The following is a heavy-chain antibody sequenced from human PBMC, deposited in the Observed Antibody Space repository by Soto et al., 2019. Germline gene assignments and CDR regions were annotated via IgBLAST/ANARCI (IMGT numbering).Heavy chain of an antibody. V-gene: IGHV3-33*01. CDR1: GFTFSSYG. D-gene: IGHD6-13*01. Sequence: GGSLRLSCAASGFTFSSYGMHWVRQAPGKGLEWVAVIWYDGSNKYYADSVKGRFTISRDNSKNTLYLQMNSLRAEDTAVYYCAREGAAAGWKWNYYYYYMDVWGKGTTVTISS. CDR2: IWYDGSNK. CDR3: AREGAAAGWKWNYYYYYMDV. J-gene: IGHJ6*03.